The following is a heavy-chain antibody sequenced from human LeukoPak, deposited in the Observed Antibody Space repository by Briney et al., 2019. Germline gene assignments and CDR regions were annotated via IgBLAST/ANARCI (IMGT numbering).Heavy chain of an antibody. V-gene: IGHV3-23*01. CDR3: AKGGGGSYYYYYMDV. CDR2: ITGSGGGT. CDR1: GFTFNNYA. D-gene: IGHD3-10*01. Sequence: GGSLRLSCAASGFTFNNYAMSWVRQAPGKGLEWVSGITGSGGGTYYADSVKGRFTISRDNSKKTLYLQMNSLRAEDTAVYYCAKGGGGSYYYYYMDVWGKGTTVTVSS. J-gene: IGHJ6*03.